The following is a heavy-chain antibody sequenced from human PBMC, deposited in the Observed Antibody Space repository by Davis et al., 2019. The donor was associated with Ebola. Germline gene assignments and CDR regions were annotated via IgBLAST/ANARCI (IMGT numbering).Heavy chain of an antibody. D-gene: IGHD2-2*01. V-gene: IGHV3-9*01. CDR3: AKVGHPAHEPYYYYYYGMDV. J-gene: IGHJ6*02. Sequence: PGGSLRLSCAASGFTFDDYAMHWVRQAPGKGLEWVSGISWNSGSIGYADSVKGRFTISRDNAKNSLYLQMNILRAEDTALYYCAKVGHPAHEPYYYYYYGMDVWGQGTTVTVSS. CDR2: ISWNSGSI. CDR1: GFTFDDYA.